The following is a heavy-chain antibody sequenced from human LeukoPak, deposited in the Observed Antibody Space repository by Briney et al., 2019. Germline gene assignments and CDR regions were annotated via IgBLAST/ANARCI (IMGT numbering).Heavy chain of an antibody. D-gene: IGHD3-22*01. CDR3: AKDPYDDSSGYSDY. J-gene: IGHJ4*02. CDR1: GFTFSSYA. V-gene: IGHV3-23*01. Sequence: GGSLRLSCAASGFTFSSYAMSWVRQAPGKGLEWVSAISGSAGSTYYAESVKGRFTISRDNSKNTLYLQMNSLRAEDTAVYYCAKDPYDDSSGYSDYWGQGTLVTVSS. CDR2: ISGSAGST.